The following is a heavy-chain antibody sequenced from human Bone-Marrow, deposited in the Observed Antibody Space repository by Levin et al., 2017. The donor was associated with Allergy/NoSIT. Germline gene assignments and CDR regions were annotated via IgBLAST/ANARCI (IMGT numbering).Heavy chain of an antibody. V-gene: IGHV4-39*07. CDR1: GGSISSSSYY. CDR2: IYYSGST. D-gene: IGHD3-3*01. J-gene: IGHJ4*02. CDR3: ARDFPDFWSGYRSD. Sequence: SETLSLTCTVSGGSISSSSYYWGWIRQPPGKGLEWIGSIYYSGSTYYNPSLKSRVTISVDTSKNQFSLKLSSVTAADTAVYYCARDFPDFWSGYRSDWGQGTLVTVSS.